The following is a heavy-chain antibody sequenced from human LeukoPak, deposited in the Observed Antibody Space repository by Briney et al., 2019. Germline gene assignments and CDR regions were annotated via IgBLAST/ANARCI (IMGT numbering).Heavy chain of an antibody. D-gene: IGHD6-19*01. CDR3: ARGIAVALDY. Sequence: PGGSLRLSCAASGFTFDDYAMHWVRQAPGKGLEWVSGISWNSGSIGYADSVKGRFTISRDNAKNSLYLQMNSLRAEDTAVYYCARGIAVALDYWGQGTLVTVSS. CDR2: ISWNSGSI. V-gene: IGHV3-9*01. CDR1: GFTFDDYA. J-gene: IGHJ4*02.